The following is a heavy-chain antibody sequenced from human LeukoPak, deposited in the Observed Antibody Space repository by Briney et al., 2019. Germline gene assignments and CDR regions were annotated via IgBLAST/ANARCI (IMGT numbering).Heavy chain of an antibody. CDR2: IDASGRNT. D-gene: IGHD6-19*01. J-gene: IGHJ4*02. CDR1: GFTFSSYW. Sequence: GGSLRLSCAASGFTFSSYWMSWVRRAPGKGLEWVSAIDASGRNTHYAGSVKGRFSISRDNSKNTLILQMNSLRAEDTAVYYCARILDSAWGELGYWGQGTLVTVSS. CDR3: ARILDSAWGELGY. V-gene: IGHV3-23*01.